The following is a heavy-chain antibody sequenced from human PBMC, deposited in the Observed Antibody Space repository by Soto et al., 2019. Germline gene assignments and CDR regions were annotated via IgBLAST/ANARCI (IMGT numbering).Heavy chain of an antibody. CDR2: IIPIFGTA. V-gene: IGHV1-69*13. J-gene: IGHJ4*02. D-gene: IGHD3-9*01. Sequence: GASVTVSCKASGGTFSSYAISWVRQAPGQGLEWMGGIIPIFGTANYAQKFQGRVTITADESTSTAYMELSSLRSEDTAVYYCARDSDDILTGPFDYWGQGTLVTVSS. CDR1: GGTFSSYA. CDR3: ARDSDDILTGPFDY.